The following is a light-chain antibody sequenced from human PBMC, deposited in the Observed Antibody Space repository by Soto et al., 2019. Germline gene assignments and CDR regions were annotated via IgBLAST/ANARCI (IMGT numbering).Light chain of an antibody. Sequence: DVVMTQTPLPLPVAPGQPASISSKSSQSLLHITGETFLFWYLQKKGQSPQILIYEVSNRFSGVPDRFSGSGSGTDFTLQFSRMEAEDVGVYYCMQSIQLQITFGQGTRLEIK. CDR1: QSLLHITGETF. CDR2: EVS. J-gene: IGKJ5*01. CDR3: MQSIQLQIT. V-gene: IGKV2D-29*02.